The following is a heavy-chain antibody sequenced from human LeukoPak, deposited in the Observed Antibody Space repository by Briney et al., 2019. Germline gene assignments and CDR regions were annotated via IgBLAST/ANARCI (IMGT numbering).Heavy chain of an antibody. CDR2: IIPIFGTA. J-gene: IGHJ4*02. D-gene: IGHD1-26*01. CDR3: ASFGGSSNYFDY. V-gene: IGHV1-69*05. Sequence: ASVKVSCKASGYTFTSYGISWVRQAPGQGLEWMGGIIPIFGTANYAQKFQGRVTITTDESTSTAYMELSSLRSEDTAVYYCASFGGSSNYFDYWGQGTLVTVSS. CDR1: GYTFTSYG.